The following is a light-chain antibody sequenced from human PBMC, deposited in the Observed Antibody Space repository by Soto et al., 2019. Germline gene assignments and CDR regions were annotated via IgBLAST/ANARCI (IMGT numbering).Light chain of an antibody. CDR2: EVT. V-gene: IGLV2-8*01. Sequence: QSVLTQPPSASGSPGQSVTISCTGTSSDIGNYNYVSWYQQHPGKVPKLMIYEVTKRPSGVPDRFSGSKSGNTASLTVSGLQAEDEADYYCVSFTTSSSYVFGTGTKVTVL. CDR3: VSFTTSSSYV. J-gene: IGLJ1*01. CDR1: SSDIGNYNY.